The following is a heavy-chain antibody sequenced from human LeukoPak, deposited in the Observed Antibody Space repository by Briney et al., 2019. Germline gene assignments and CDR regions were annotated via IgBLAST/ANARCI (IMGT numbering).Heavy chain of an antibody. J-gene: IGHJ4*02. CDR2: IYYSGST. CDR1: GYSISSSNW. Sequence: SETLSLTCAVSGYSISSSNWWGWIRQPPGKGLEWIGYIYYSGSTYYNPSLKSRVTMSVDTSKNQFSLKLSSVTAVDTAVYYCARWTAAGTGGFDYWGQGTLVTVSS. D-gene: IGHD6-13*01. V-gene: IGHV4-28*01. CDR3: ARWTAAGTGGFDY.